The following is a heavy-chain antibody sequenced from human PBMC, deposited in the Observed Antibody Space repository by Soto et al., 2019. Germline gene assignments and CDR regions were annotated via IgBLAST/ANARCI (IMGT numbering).Heavy chain of an antibody. CDR1: EFTFSSYA. J-gene: IGHJ4*02. Sequence: QVQLVESGGGVVQPGRSLRLSCAASEFTFSSYAMHWVRQAPGTGLEWVAVISYDGSNKYYADSVKGRFTISRDNSKNTLYLQMNSLRAEDTAVYYCARPSGVDSSSVDYWGQGTLVTGSS. D-gene: IGHD3-22*01. V-gene: IGHV3-30-3*01. CDR2: ISYDGSNK. CDR3: ARPSGVDSSSVDY.